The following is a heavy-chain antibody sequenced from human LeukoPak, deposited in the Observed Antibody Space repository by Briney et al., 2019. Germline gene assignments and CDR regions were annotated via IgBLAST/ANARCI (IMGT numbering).Heavy chain of an antibody. CDR3: SRSRDITRGYSDD. CDR1: AYTXTYYY. CDR2: TNVNTDGT. D-gene: IGHD3-9*01. J-gene: IGHJ4*02. V-gene: IGHV1-2*02. Sequence: GASVTVSCKASAYTXTYYYIHWVRHAPGQGHGWMGWTNVNTDGTNSAHTYPGRVTMTRDTSISKNNIELSRLRSGDTAVYYCSRSRDITRGYSDDWGQGTLVTVPS.